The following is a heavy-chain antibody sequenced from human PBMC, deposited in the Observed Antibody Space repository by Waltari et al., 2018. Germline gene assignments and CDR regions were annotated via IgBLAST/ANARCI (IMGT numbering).Heavy chain of an antibody. CDR3: AKDRHSSSYYMDV. V-gene: IGHV3-23*01. D-gene: IGHD6-6*01. J-gene: IGHJ6*03. CDR2: ISGSGGST. Sequence: EVQLLESGGGLVQPGGSLRLSCAASGFPFSRYAMSWVRQAPGKGLEWVSAISGSGGSTFYADSVKGRFTISRDNSKNTLYLQMNSLRAEDTAVYYCAKDRHSSSYYMDVWGKGTTVTISS. CDR1: GFPFSRYA.